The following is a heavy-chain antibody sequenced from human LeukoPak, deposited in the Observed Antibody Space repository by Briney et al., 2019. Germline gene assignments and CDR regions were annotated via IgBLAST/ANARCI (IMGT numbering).Heavy chain of an antibody. Sequence: PGRSLRLSCAASGFTFSSYGMHWVRQAPGKGLEWVAVISYDGSNKYYADSVKGRFTISRDNSKNTLYLQMNSLRAEDTAVYYCAKQGTKGGMSLDYWGQGTLVTVS. CDR1: GFTFSSYG. CDR3: AKQGTKGGMSLDY. J-gene: IGHJ4*02. CDR2: ISYDGSNK. V-gene: IGHV3-30*18. D-gene: IGHD1-1*01.